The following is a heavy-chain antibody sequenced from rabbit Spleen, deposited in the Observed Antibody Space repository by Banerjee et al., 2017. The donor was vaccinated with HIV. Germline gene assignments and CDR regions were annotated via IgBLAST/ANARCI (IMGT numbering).Heavy chain of an antibody. CDR2: INIVTGKS. J-gene: IGHJ4*01. V-gene: IGHV1S45*01. CDR3: ARGSATMTMVITGFYFNL. D-gene: IGHD2-1*01. Sequence: EQLEESGGGLVKPEGSLTLTCKASGVSLNDKDVMCWVRQAPGKGLEWIACINIVTGKSVYANWAKGRFTMSRTSSTTVTLQMTSLTAADTATYFCARGSATMTMVITGFYFNLWGQGTLVTVS. CDR1: GVSLNDKDV.